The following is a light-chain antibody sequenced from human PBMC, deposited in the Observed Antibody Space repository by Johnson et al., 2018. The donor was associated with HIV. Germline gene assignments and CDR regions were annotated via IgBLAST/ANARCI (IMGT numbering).Light chain of an antibody. Sequence: QSVLTQPPSVSAAPGQKVTISCSGSSSNIGNNYVSWYQQLPGTAPKLLIYENNKRPSGIPDRFSGSQSGTSATLGITGLQTGDEADYYCGTWDSGLSAYFFATWTKVTVL. V-gene: IGLV1-51*02. CDR1: SSNIGNNY. CDR3: GTWDSGLSAYF. CDR2: ENN. J-gene: IGLJ1*01.